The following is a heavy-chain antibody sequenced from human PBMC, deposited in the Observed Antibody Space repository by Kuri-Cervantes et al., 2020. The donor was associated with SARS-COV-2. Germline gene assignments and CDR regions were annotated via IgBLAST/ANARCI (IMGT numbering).Heavy chain of an antibody. J-gene: IGHJ4*02. CDR3: AKDLDSSGWYDVGY. D-gene: IGHD6-19*01. V-gene: IGHV3-23*01. CDR1: GFTFSDYY. CDR2: ISGSGGST. Sequence: GGSLRLSCAASGFTFSDYYMSWIRQAPGKGLEWVSAISGSGGSTYYADSVKGRFTISRDNSKNTLYLQMNSLRAEDTAVYYCAKDLDSSGWYDVGYWGQGTLVTVSS.